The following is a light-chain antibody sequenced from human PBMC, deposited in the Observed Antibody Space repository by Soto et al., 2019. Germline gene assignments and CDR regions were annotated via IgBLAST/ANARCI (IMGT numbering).Light chain of an antibody. V-gene: IGLV2-14*01. Sequence: QCALTQPASVSGYRGQSITISCTGTSRDIGNYNYVSWYQHHPGKAPKLMIYEVTSRPSAVSDRFSGSKSGMTASLTISGLQPEDEADYFCASYRSANTLVVFGTGTKVTVL. CDR2: EVT. J-gene: IGLJ1*01. CDR3: ASYRSANTLVV. CDR1: SRDIGNYNY.